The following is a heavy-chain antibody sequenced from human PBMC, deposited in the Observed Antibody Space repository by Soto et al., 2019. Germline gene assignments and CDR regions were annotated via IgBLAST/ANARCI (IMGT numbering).Heavy chain of an antibody. D-gene: IGHD4-17*01. CDR2: INHSGST. V-gene: IGHV4-34*01. Sequence: SETLSLTCAVYGGSFSGYYWSWIRQPPGKGLEWIGEINHSGSTNYNPSLKSRVTISVDTSKNQFSLKLSSATAADTAVYYCARGLRDYYYGMDVWGQGTTVTVSS. CDR1: GGSFSGYY. CDR3: ARGLRDYYYGMDV. J-gene: IGHJ6*02.